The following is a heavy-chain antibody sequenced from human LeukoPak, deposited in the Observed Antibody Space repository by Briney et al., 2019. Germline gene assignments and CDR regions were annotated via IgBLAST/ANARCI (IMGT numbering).Heavy chain of an antibody. Sequence: AGGSLRLSCAASGFTFSSYWMHWVRQAPGKGLVWVSRINSDGSSTNYADSVKGRFTISRDNAKNTLFLQMNSLGAEDTAVYYCARADSDYYGDAFDFWGQGTMVTVSS. V-gene: IGHV3-74*01. D-gene: IGHD3-22*01. CDR3: ARADSDYYGDAFDF. CDR1: GFTFSSYW. CDR2: INSDGSST. J-gene: IGHJ3*01.